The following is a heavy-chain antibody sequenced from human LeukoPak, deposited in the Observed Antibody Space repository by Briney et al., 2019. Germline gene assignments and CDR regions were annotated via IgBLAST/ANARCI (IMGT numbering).Heavy chain of an antibody. D-gene: IGHD3-22*01. CDR2: INSDGSST. Sequence: GESLRLSCAASGFTFSSYWMHWVRQAPGKGLVWVSRINSDGSSTSYADSVKGRFTISRDNAKNTLYLQMNSLRAEDTAVYYCARAAWYYYDSSGYYYLAGFDYWGQGTLVTVSS. CDR1: GFTFSSYW. V-gene: IGHV3-74*01. CDR3: ARAAWYYYDSSGYYYLAGFDY. J-gene: IGHJ4*01.